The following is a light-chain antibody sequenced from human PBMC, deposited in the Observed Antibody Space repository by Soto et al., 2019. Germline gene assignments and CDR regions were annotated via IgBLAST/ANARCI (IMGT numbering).Light chain of an antibody. J-gene: IGKJ5*01. V-gene: IGKV1-33*01. Sequence: DIQMTQSPCSLSASVGDRVTITCQASQNINNYLNWYQQKPGGAPKLLIYDASNLEAGVPSRFRGSGSGTDFTFTISRLQPEDIATYYCQQYENLPTFGQGTRLEIK. CDR2: DAS. CDR3: QQYENLPT. CDR1: QNINNY.